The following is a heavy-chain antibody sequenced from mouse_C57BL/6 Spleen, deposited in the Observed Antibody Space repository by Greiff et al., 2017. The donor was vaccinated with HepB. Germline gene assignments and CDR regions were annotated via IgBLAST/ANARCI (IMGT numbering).Heavy chain of an antibody. D-gene: IGHD4-1*01. Sequence: QVQLQQPGAELVKPGASVKLSCKASGYTFTSYWMQWVKQRPGQGLEWIGEIDPSDSYTNYNQKFKGKATLTVDTSSSTAYMQLSSLTSEDSAVYYCARRGVGRDYAMDYWGQGTSVTVSS. J-gene: IGHJ4*01. CDR2: IDPSDSYT. CDR1: GYTFTSYW. CDR3: ARRGVGRDYAMDY. V-gene: IGHV1-50*01.